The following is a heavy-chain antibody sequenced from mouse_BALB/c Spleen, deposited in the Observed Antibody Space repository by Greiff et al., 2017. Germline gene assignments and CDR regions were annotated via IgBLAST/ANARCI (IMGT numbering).Heavy chain of an antibody. Sequence: QVQLQQPGAELVRPGASVKLSCKASGYTFTSYWINWVKQRPGQGLEWIGNIYPSDSYTNYNQKFKDKATLTVDKSSSTAYMQLSSPTSEDSAVYYCTREDYYGSSYYFDYWGQGTTLTVSS. V-gene: IGHV1-69*02. CDR2: IYPSDSYT. CDR3: TREDYYGSSYYFDY. CDR1: GYTFTSYW. D-gene: IGHD1-1*01. J-gene: IGHJ2*01.